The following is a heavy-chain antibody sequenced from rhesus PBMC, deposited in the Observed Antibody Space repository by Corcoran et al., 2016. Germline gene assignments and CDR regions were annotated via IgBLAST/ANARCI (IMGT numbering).Heavy chain of an antibody. Sequence: QLQLQESGPGLVKPSETLSLTCAVSGGSIRRNHWSWIRQSPGKGLEWIGRLSGSGGSTDYNPSLKSPVTSSTDTSNNQFSLKLTSVTAADTAVYYCARNPIGCYSGSCIFDSWGQGVLVTVSS. V-gene: IGHV4-173*01. J-gene: IGHJ4*01. CDR3: ARNPIGCYSGSCIFDS. D-gene: IGHD6-25*01. CDR1: GGSIRRNH. CDR2: LSGSGGST.